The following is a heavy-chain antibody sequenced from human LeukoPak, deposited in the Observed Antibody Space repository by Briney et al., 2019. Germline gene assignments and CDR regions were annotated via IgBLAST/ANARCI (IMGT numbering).Heavy chain of an antibody. CDR1: GLTFSSYS. D-gene: IGHD1-26*01. J-gene: IGHJ4*02. Sequence: GGSLRLSCAASGLTFSSYSMNWVRQAPGKGLEWVSYISSSSSTIYYADSVKGRFTISRDNAKNSLYLQMNSLRAEDTAVYYCARSYNEWELYFDYWGQGTLVTVSS. CDR3: ARSYNEWELYFDY. V-gene: IGHV3-48*04. CDR2: ISSSSSTI.